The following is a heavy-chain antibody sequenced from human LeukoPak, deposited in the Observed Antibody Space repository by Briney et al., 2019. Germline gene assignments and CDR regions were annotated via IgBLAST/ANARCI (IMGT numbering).Heavy chain of an antibody. Sequence: WGSLRLSCAASGFTFSDYYMGWIRQAPGKGLEWVSYITSNGKSVYYAASVKGRFTISRDNAKNSLYLQVNSLTAEDTAVYYCARAGVDTSGYYYQGFDYWGQGTLVTVSS. CDR2: ITSNGKSV. J-gene: IGHJ4*02. CDR3: ARAGVDTSGYYYQGFDY. CDR1: GFTFSDYY. D-gene: IGHD3-3*01. V-gene: IGHV3-11*04.